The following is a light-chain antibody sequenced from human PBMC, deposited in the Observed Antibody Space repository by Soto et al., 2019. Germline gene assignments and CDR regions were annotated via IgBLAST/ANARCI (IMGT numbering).Light chain of an antibody. Sequence: QYVLTQPPSACGTPGQRVTISCSGSSSDFGSSTVNWYQQLPGTAPRLLIYSNNQRPSGVPDRFSGSKSGTSASLAISGLQSEDEGDYYCASWDDSPNGLYVFGTGTKLTV. CDR2: SNN. J-gene: IGLJ1*01. CDR3: ASWDDSPNGLYV. V-gene: IGLV1-44*01. CDR1: SSDFGSST.